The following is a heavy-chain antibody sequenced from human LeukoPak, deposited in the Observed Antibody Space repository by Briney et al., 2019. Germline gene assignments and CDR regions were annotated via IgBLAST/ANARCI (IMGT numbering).Heavy chain of an antibody. D-gene: IGHD6-13*01. CDR1: GYTFTSYG. CDR3: ARCKLVYRSLPWFDP. V-gene: IGHV1-18*01. J-gene: IGHJ5*02. CDR2: ISGYNGNT. Sequence: GASVKVSCKASGYTFTSYGISWVRQAPGQGLEWMGWISGYNGNTNYAQQKLQGRVTMTTDTSTSTAYMELRSLRSDDTAVYYCARCKLVYRSLPWFDPWGQGTLVTVSS.